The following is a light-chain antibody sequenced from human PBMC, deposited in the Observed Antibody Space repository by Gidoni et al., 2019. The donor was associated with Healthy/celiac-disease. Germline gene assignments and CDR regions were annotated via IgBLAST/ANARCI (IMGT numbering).Light chain of an antibody. CDR3: QAWDSSTDHVV. CDR2: QDN. V-gene: IGLV3-1*01. Sequence: SYELTQPPSVSVSPGQTASITCSGDKLGEKYACWYQQKPGQSPVLVIYQDNKRPSGIPERFSGSNSGNTATLTISGTQAMDEADYYCQAWDSSTDHVVFGGGTKLTVL. J-gene: IGLJ2*01. CDR1: KLGEKY.